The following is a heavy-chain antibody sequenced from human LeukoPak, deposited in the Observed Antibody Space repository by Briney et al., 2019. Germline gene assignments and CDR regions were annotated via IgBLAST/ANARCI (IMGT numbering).Heavy chain of an antibody. CDR2: INAGNGNT. Sequence: GASVKVSCKASGYTFTSYAMHWVRQAPGQRLEWMGWINAGNGNTKYSQEFQGRVTITRDTSASTAYMELSRLRSDDTAVYYCARDPSVGDSSGYHPYYYYYYMDVWGKGTTATISS. CDR1: GYTFTSYA. J-gene: IGHJ6*03. V-gene: IGHV1-3*01. D-gene: IGHD3-22*01. CDR3: ARDPSVGDSSGYHPYYYYYYMDV.